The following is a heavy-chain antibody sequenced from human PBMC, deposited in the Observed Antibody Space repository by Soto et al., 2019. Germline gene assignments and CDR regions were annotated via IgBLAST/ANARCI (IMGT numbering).Heavy chain of an antibody. Sequence: PGGSLRLSCAASGFTFSSYSMNWVRQAPGKGLEWASSISSSSSYIYYADSVKGRFTISRDNAKNSLYLQMNSLRAEDTAVYYCAAALGYCSSTSCYKYWYFDLWGRGTLVTVS. CDR1: GFTFSSYS. D-gene: IGHD2-2*02. J-gene: IGHJ2*01. CDR2: ISSSSSYI. CDR3: AAALGYCSSTSCYKYWYFDL. V-gene: IGHV3-21*01.